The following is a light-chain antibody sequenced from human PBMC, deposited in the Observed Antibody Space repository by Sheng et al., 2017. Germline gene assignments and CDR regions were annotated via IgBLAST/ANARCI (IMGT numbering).Light chain of an antibody. CDR1: QTISSN. CDR2: AAS. J-gene: IGKJ2*01. Sequence: EIVMTQSPATLSVSPGETVTLSCRASQTISSNLAWYQQASGQAPRLLIFAASTRATGIPARFSGSGSETEFTLTINSLQSEDFAVYYCQQYNTWPPDYTFGQGT. CDR3: QQYNTWPPDYT. V-gene: IGKV3-15*01.